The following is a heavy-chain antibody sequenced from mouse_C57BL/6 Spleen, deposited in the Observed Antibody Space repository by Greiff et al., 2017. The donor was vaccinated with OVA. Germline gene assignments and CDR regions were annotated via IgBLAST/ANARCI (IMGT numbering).Heavy chain of an antibody. CDR2: IDPSDSYT. J-gene: IGHJ2*01. D-gene: IGHD1-1*01. CDR1: GYTFTSYW. CDR3: ARGPTVVEYYFDY. V-gene: IGHV1-69*01. Sequence: VQLQQPGAELVMPGASVKLSCKASGYTFTSYWMHWVKQRPGQGLEWIGEIDPSDSYTNYNQKFKGKSTLTVDKSSSTAYMQLSSLTSEDSAVYYCARGPTVVEYYFDYWGQGTTLTVSS.